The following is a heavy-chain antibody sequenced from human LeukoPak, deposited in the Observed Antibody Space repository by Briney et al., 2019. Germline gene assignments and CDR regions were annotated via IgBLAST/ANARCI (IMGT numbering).Heavy chain of an antibody. J-gene: IGHJ5*02. V-gene: IGHV4-39*01. Sequence: PSETLSLTCTVSGGSIGGYYWGWIRRPPGKGLEWIASIYYSGTTHYNPALKSRVTMSVDTSKNQFSLKLSAVTAADTAVYYCARQFHGSGYVDDLWGQGTLVTVSS. CDR1: GGSIGGYY. CDR3: ARQFHGSGYVDDL. D-gene: IGHD5-12*01. CDR2: IYYSGTT.